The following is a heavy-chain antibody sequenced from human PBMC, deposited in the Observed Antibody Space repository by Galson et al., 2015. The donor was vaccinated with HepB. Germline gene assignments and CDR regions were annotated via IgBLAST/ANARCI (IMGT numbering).Heavy chain of an antibody. J-gene: IGHJ4*02. CDR3: AREGLWSPGDY. Sequence: SLRLSCAASGFSFSSYWMSWVRQAPGKGLGWAASIKQDGCTIYYVDSVKGRFTISRDNAKNSLYLQMNSLRAEDSAVYFCAREGLWSPGDYWGQGTLVTVSS. D-gene: IGHD3-10*01. V-gene: IGHV3-7*01. CDR1: GFSFSSYW. CDR2: IKQDGCTI.